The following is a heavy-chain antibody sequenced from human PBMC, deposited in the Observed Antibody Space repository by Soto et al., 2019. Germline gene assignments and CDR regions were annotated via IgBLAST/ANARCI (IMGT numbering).Heavy chain of an antibody. Sequence: QVQLQQWGAGLLKPSETLSLTCAVYGGSFSGYYWSWIRQPPGKGLDWIGEINHSGSTNYNPSLKSRVTISVDTSKNQFSLKLSSVTAADTAVYYCARVPTTVVTRYYGMDVWGQGTTVTVSS. V-gene: IGHV4-34*01. CDR3: ARVPTTVVTRYYGMDV. J-gene: IGHJ6*02. D-gene: IGHD4-17*01. CDR2: INHSGST. CDR1: GGSFSGYY.